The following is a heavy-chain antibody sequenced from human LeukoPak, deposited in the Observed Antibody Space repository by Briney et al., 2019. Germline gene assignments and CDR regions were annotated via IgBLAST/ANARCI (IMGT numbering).Heavy chain of an antibody. CDR1: GFTFSSYA. CDR3: AKGGTTTALYYFDY. J-gene: IGHJ4*02. V-gene: IGHV3-23*01. Sequence: GGSLRLSCAVSGFTFSSYAMSWVRQAPGKGLEWVSGISGSGGSTYYADSVKGRFTISRDNSKNTLYQQMNSLRAEDTGVYYCAKGGTTTALYYFDYWGQGTLVTVSS. D-gene: IGHD1/OR15-1a*01. CDR2: ISGSGGST.